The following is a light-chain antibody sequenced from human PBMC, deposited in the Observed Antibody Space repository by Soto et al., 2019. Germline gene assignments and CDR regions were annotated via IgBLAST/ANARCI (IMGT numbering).Light chain of an antibody. CDR2: EAS. V-gene: IGKV3-11*01. CDR3: QQRSTWPT. CDR1: QSVSSN. J-gene: IGKJ4*01. Sequence: EIVFTQPPATLSLSPGERATLSCRASQSVSSNLAWYQQRPGQAPRLLIYEASNRATGIPARFSGSGSGTDFTLTIASLEPEDFAVYYCQQRSTWPTFGGGTKVDI.